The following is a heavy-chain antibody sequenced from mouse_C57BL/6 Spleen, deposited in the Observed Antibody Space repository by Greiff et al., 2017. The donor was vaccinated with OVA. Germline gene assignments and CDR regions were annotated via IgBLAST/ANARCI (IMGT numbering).Heavy chain of an antibody. CDR2: ISSGGSYT. CDR3: ARQIGGFDY. Sequence: VQLKQSGGDLVKPGGSLKLSCAASGFTFSSYGMSWVRQTPDKRLEWVATISSGGSYTYYPDSVKGRFTISRDNAKNTLYLQMSSLKSEDTAMYYCARQIGGFDYWGQGTTLTVSS. J-gene: IGHJ2*01. CDR1: GFTFSSYG. D-gene: IGHD2-14*01. V-gene: IGHV5-6*01.